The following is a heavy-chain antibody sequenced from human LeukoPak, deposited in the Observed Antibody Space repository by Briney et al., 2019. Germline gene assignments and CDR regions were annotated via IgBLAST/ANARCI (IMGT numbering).Heavy chain of an antibody. J-gene: IGHJ4*02. CDR3: AKARGSSVYEQFDY. Sequence: GGSLRLSCAASGFTFSSYAMHWVRQAPGKGLESVALITYDGSSKYYADSVKGRFTISRDNSKNTLYLQMNSLRADDTAVYYCAKARGSSVYEQFDYWGQGTQVTVSP. V-gene: IGHV3-30-3*01. CDR1: GFTFSSYA. CDR2: ITYDGSSK. D-gene: IGHD5/OR15-5a*01.